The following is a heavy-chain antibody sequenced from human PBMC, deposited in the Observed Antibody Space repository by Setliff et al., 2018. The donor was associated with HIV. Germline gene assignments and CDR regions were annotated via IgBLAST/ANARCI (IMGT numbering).Heavy chain of an antibody. CDR1: NSANTSRYS. CDR2: SSHSGAT. V-gene: IGHV4-38-2*01. CDR3: ATEISGYYNN. D-gene: IGHD3-10*01. Sequence: KTSETLSLTCAVSNSANTSRYSWGWIRQSPEKGLEWIGTSSHSGATFYNPSLRSRVTISLDTSKNQVSLSLGLVTAADTAVYYCATEISGYYNNWGQGTQVTVSS. J-gene: IGHJ4*02.